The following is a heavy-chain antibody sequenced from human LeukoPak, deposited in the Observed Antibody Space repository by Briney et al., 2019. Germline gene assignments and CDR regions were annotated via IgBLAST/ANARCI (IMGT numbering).Heavy chain of an antibody. CDR2: IYTSGST. CDR3: ARDTGSFYYYYGMDV. D-gene: IGHD3-10*01. Sequence: SSETLSLTCTVSGGSISSYYWSWIRQPAGKGLEWIGRIYTSGSTNYNPFLKSRVTMSVDTSKNQFSLKLSSVTAADTAVYYCARDTGSFYYYYGMDVWGQGTTVTVSS. CDR1: GGSISSYY. V-gene: IGHV4-4*07. J-gene: IGHJ6*02.